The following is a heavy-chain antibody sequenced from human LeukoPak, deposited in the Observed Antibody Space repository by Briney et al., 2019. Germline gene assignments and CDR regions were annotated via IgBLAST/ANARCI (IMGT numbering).Heavy chain of an antibody. Sequence: GGSLRLSCAASGFTFDDYAMHWVRQAPGKGLEWVSGISWNSGSIGYADSVKGRFTISRDNAKNSLYLQMNSLRAEDTALYYCAKSFGYSSSWYYFDYWGQGTPVTVSS. D-gene: IGHD6-13*01. CDR3: AKSFGYSSSWYYFDY. J-gene: IGHJ4*02. V-gene: IGHV3-9*01. CDR2: ISWNSGSI. CDR1: GFTFDDYA.